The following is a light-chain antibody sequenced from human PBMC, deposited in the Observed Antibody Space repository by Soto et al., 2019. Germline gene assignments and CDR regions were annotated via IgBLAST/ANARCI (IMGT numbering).Light chain of an antibody. V-gene: IGKV3-20*01. Sequence: EIVLTQSPCTLSASTGERATLSCRASQSVSSNLAWYQQTPGQAPRLLIYGASSRATGIPDRFSGSGSGTDFTLTSSILAPEDSAVYCCHQYGDSQTFGQGTKVDI. CDR2: GAS. J-gene: IGKJ1*01. CDR1: QSVSSN. CDR3: HQYGDSQT.